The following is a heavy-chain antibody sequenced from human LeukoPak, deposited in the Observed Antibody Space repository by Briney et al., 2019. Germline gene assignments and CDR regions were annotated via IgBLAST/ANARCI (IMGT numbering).Heavy chain of an antibody. Sequence: PSETLSLTCAVSGYSISSGYYWGWIRQPPGKGLEWIGSIYHSGSTYYNPSLKSRVTISVDTSKNQFSLKLSSVTAADTAVYYCATRITMVRGVLDYWGQGTLVTVSS. CDR1: GYSISSGYY. CDR2: IYHSGST. CDR3: ATRITMVRGVLDY. J-gene: IGHJ4*02. D-gene: IGHD3-10*01. V-gene: IGHV4-38-2*01.